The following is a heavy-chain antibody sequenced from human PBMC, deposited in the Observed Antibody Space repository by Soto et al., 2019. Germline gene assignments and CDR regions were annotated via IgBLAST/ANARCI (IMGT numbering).Heavy chain of an antibody. V-gene: IGHV4-4*02. J-gene: IGHJ3*02. D-gene: IGHD4-17*01. CDR3: ARGGDYGVFAFDI. CDR1: GGSISSSNW. CDR2: IYHSGST. Sequence: QVQLQESGPGLVKPSGTLSLTCAVSGGSISSSNWWSWVRQPPGKGLEWIGEIYHSGSTNYNPSLKGRVTSSVDKSKDQFSLKLRSVTAADTAVYYCARGGDYGVFAFDIWGQGTMVPVSS.